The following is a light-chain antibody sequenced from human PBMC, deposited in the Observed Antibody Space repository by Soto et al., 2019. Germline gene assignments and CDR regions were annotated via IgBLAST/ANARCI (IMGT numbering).Light chain of an antibody. Sequence: EIVLTQSPATLSLSPGERATLSCRASQSVTSCYLAWYQQKPGQAPSLLIDRASVRATGIPDRFSGSGSGTDFTLTISRLEPEDFALYYCQQYSSSSRTFGQGTKVEIK. V-gene: IGKV3-20*01. CDR3: QQYSSSSRT. CDR2: RAS. J-gene: IGKJ1*01. CDR1: QSVTSCY.